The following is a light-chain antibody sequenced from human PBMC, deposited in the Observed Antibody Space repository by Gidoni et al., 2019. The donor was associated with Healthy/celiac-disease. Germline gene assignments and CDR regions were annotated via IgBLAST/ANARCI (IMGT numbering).Light chain of an antibody. CDR1: QSISIW. J-gene: IGKJ4*01. CDR2: KAS. Sequence: DMRVPQSPSTLSASVGDSVTITCRASQSISIWLAWYQQKPGKAPKLLISKASTLESGVPSRFSGSGSGTEFTLTVSSLQPDDFATYYCQQLSNYPLTFGGGTHLEIK. CDR3: QQLSNYPLT. V-gene: IGKV1-5*03.